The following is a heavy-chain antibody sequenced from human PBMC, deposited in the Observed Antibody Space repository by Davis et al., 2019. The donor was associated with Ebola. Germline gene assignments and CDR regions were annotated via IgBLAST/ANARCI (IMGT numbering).Heavy chain of an antibody. J-gene: IGHJ5*02. CDR2: FDPEEGKT. Sequence: AASVKVSCKVSGYTSGDLSIHWVRQAPGKGLEWMGGFDPEEGKTLYTQRVQGRITMTEDTLSQTAYMELSSLRSDDTAVYYCTRLQSCSGGSCYSYGWFDPWGQGTLVTVAS. CDR1: GYTSGDLS. CDR3: TRLQSCSGGSCYSYGWFDP. V-gene: IGHV1-24*01. D-gene: IGHD2-15*01.